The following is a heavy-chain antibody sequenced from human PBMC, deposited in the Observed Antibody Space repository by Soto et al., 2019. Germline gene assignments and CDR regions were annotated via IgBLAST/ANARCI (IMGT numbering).Heavy chain of an antibody. Sequence: PGGSLRLSCAASGFTFSSYGMHWVRQAPGKGLEWVAVIWYDGSNKYYADSVKGRFTISRDNSKNTLYLQMNSLRAEDTAVYYCARDSEIGWYFDYWGQGTLVTSPQ. CDR2: IWYDGSNK. V-gene: IGHV3-33*01. D-gene: IGHD6-19*01. CDR3: ARDSEIGWYFDY. CDR1: GFTFSSYG. J-gene: IGHJ4*02.